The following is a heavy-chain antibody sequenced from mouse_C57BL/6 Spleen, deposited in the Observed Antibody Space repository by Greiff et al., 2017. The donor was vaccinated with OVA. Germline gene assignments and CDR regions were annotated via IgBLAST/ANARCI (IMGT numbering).Heavy chain of an antibody. Sequence: ESGPGLVKPSQSLSLTCSVTGYSITSGYYWNWIRQFPGNKLEWMGYISYDGSNNYNPSLKNRISITRDPSKNQFFLKLNSVTTEDTATYYCASEDYGSSYYCDYWGQGTTLTVSS. J-gene: IGHJ2*01. CDR3: ASEDYGSSYYCDY. CDR1: GYSITSGYY. V-gene: IGHV3-6*01. CDR2: ISYDGSN. D-gene: IGHD1-1*01.